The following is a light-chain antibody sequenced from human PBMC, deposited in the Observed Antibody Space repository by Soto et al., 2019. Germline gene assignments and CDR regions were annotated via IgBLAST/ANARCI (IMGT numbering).Light chain of an antibody. CDR2: EGS. Sequence: QSALTQPASVSGSPGQSITISCTGTSSDVGSYDVVSWYQQHPGKAPKLLIYEGSKRPSGVSNRFSGSKSGDTASLTISGLQAEDEADYYCSSYTSSSTRVFGGGTKLTVL. J-gene: IGLJ3*02. V-gene: IGLV2-14*02. CDR3: SSYTSSSTRV. CDR1: SSDVGSYDV.